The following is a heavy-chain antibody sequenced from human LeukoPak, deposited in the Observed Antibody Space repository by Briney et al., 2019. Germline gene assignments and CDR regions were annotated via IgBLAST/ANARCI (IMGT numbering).Heavy chain of an antibody. CDR1: GFTFSSYA. CDR3: AKARGQLVYYYYMDV. Sequence: GGSLRLSCAASGFTFSSYAMSWVRQAPGKGLEWVSAISGSGGSTYYADSVKGRFTISRDNSKNTLYLQMNSLRAEDTAVYYCAKARGQLVYYYYMDVWGKGTTVTVSS. CDR2: ISGSGGST. V-gene: IGHV3-23*01. D-gene: IGHD6-6*01. J-gene: IGHJ6*03.